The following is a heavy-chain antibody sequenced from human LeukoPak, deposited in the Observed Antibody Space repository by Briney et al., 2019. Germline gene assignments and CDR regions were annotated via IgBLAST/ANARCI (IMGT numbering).Heavy chain of an antibody. V-gene: IGHV3-23*01. J-gene: IGHJ5*02. CDR3: ASDSSGWYRWFDP. D-gene: IGHD6-19*01. CDR2: ISGSGGST. CDR1: GFTFNSYA. Sequence: GGALRLSCAASGFTFNSYAMSWVRPAPGKGLEWVSAISGSGGSTYYADSVKGRFTISRDNSKNTLYLQMNSLRAEDTAVYYCASDSSGWYRWFDPWGQGTLVTVSS.